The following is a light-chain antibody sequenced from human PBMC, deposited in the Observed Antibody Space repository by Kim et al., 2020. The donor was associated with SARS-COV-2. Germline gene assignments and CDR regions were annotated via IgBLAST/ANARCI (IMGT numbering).Light chain of an antibody. Sequence: SVSVGDRITITCRASKKIGKWLAWYQQKPGKAPKLLSYEASRLENGVPSRFSGSGSGTDFTLTISNLQPDDVAIYYCQHYHTYSYSFGQGTKLEI. V-gene: IGKV1-5*03. CDR1: KKIGKW. CDR2: EAS. CDR3: QHYHTYSYS. J-gene: IGKJ2*03.